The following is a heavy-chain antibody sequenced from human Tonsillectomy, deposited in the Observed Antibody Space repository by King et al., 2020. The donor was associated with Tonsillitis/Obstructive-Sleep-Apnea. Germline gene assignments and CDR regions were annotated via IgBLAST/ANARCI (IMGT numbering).Heavy chain of an antibody. CDR2: IDWDDDK. D-gene: IGHD3-3*01. Sequence: VTLKESGPALVKPTQTLTLTCTFSGFSLTTSGMCVSWIRQPPGKALEWLAPIDWDDDKYYSTSLKTRLTISKDTSKNQVVLTMTNMDPVDTATYYCARMSHDFWSGYPAFFDYWGQGTLVTVSS. J-gene: IGHJ4*02. V-gene: IGHV2-70*01. CDR1: GFSLTTSGMC. CDR3: ARMSHDFWSGYPAFFDY.